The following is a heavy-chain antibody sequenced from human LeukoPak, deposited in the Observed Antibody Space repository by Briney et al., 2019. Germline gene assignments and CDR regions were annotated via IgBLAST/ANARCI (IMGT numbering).Heavy chain of an antibody. Sequence: GASVKVFCKASGGTFSSYAISWVRQAPGQGLEWMGGIIPIFGTANYAQKFQGRVTITTDESTSTAYMELSSLRSEDTAVYYCAGATYYDSSGYQKFEYWGQGTLVTVSS. CDR2: IIPIFGTA. V-gene: IGHV1-69*05. CDR1: GGTFSSYA. D-gene: IGHD3-22*01. J-gene: IGHJ4*02. CDR3: AGATYYDSSGYQKFEY.